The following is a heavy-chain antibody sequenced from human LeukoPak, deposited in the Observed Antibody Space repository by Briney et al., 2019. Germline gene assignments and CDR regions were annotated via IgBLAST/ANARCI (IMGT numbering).Heavy chain of an antibody. Sequence: TEGSLRLSCAASGFTVSSNYMSWVRQAPGKGLEWVSVIYSGGSTYYADSVKGRFTISRDNSKNTLNLQMNSLRAEDAAVYYCARGYSSDNWGQGTLVTVSS. D-gene: IGHD2-21*01. CDR1: GFTVSSNY. V-gene: IGHV3-66*01. CDR3: ARGYSSDN. CDR2: IYSGGST. J-gene: IGHJ4*02.